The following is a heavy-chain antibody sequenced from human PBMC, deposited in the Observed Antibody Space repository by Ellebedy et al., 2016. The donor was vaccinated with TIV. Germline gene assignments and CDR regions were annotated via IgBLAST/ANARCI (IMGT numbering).Heavy chain of an antibody. Sequence: GESLKISXAASGFTFSSYWMSWVRQAPGKGLEWVANIKQDGSEKYYVDSVKGRFTISRDNAKNSLYLQMNSLRAEDTAVYYCARAPIKYSSGWYKYWGQGTLVTVSS. J-gene: IGHJ4*02. CDR1: GFTFSSYW. V-gene: IGHV3-7*03. CDR3: ARAPIKYSSGWYKY. D-gene: IGHD6-19*01. CDR2: IKQDGSEK.